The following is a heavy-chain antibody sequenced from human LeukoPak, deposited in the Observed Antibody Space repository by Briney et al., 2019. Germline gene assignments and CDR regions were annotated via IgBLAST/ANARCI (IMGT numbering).Heavy chain of an antibody. Sequence: GCLRLSCVASGFSFSNYNMNWVRQAPGKGLEWVSCYANSVKGRFTISRDNAKNSLYLQMNSLRAEDTAVYYCARGRPHNWFDPWGQGTLVTVSS. CDR1: GFSFSNYN. J-gene: IGHJ5*02. V-gene: IGHV3-48*01. CDR3: ARGRPHNWFDP.